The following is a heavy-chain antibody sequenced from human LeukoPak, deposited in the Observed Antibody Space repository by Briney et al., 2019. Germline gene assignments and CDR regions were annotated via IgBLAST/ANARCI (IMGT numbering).Heavy chain of an antibody. J-gene: IGHJ6*02. CDR1: GGTFSSYA. CDR2: INPNSGDT. Sequence: ASVKVSCKASGGTFSSYAISWVRQAPGQGLEWMGWINPNSGDTNYAQKFQGWVTMTRDTSISTAYMELSRLTSDDTAVYYCARDVREGYYYYGMDVWGQGTTVTVSS. D-gene: IGHD1-26*01. CDR3: ARDVREGYYYYGMDV. V-gene: IGHV1-2*04.